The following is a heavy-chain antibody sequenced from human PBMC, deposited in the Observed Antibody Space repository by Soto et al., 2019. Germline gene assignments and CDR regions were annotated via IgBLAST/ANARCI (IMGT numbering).Heavy chain of an antibody. CDR1: GFTFSSYA. CDR2: IGGTGDQI. CDR3: AEAPWLQLAPYFDH. D-gene: IGHD1-1*01. J-gene: IGHJ4*02. V-gene: IGHV3-23*01. Sequence: EVQLLESGGGFVQPGGSLRLSCAASGFTFSSYAMTWVRQAPGKGLEWVSAIGGTGDQIFYADSVRGRFTISGDNTKNTRYLQMNSLRAEDTAVYSGAEAPWLQLAPYFDHWGQRTLVTVSS.